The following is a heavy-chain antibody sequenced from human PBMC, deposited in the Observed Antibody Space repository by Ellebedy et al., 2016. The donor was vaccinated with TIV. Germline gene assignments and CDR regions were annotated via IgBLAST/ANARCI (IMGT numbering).Heavy chain of an antibody. V-gene: IGHV3-72*01. CDR2: TRNKANSYTT. CDR1: GFTFSDHY. J-gene: IGHJ3*02. Sequence: PGGSLRLSCAASGFTFSDHYMDWVRQAPGKGLEWVGRTRNKANSYTTEYAASVKGRFTISRADSKHSLYRQMNSLKTEYTAVYYCAKDGGVNQRDIWGQGTMVTVSS. CDR3: AKDGGVNQRDI. D-gene: IGHD2-8*02.